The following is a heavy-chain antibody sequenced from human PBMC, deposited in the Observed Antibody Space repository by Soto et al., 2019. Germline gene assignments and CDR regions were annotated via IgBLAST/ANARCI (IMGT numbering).Heavy chain of an antibody. CDR1: GFSLSTSGVG. CDR2: IYWNDDK. Sequence: SGPTLVNPTPTLTLTCTFSGFSLSTSGVGVGWIRQPPGKALEWLALIYWNDDKRYSPSLKSRLTITKDTSKNQVVLTMTNMDPVDTATYYCARRPETVETIFGVVIHFDYWGQGTLVTVSS. CDR3: ARRPETVETIFGVVIHFDY. J-gene: IGHJ4*02. V-gene: IGHV2-5*01. D-gene: IGHD3-3*01.